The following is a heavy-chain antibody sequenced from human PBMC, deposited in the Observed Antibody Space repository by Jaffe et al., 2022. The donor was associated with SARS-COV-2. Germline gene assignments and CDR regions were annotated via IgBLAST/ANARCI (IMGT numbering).Heavy chain of an antibody. CDR2: FDPEDDEK. CDR1: GYTFSDLS. V-gene: IGHV1-24*01. Sequence: QVQLVQSGAEVKKSGASVKVSCKVSGYTFSDLSMHWVRQAPGKGLEWMGGFDPEDDEKVYAQKFQGRVTMTEDTSTDTAYLELSSLTSEDTALYFCATKKPSPYSSYWDLEYYYMDVWGKGTTVTVSS. J-gene: IGHJ6*03. CDR3: ATKKPSPYSSYWDLEYYYMDV. D-gene: IGHD6-6*01.